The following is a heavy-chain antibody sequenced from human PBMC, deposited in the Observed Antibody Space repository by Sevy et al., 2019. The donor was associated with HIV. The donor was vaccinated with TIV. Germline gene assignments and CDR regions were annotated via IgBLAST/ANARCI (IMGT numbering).Heavy chain of an antibody. J-gene: IGHJ3*01. D-gene: IGHD1-7*01. CDR1: GFSLSTSGVG. CDR3: ARELSARPVNDAFDF. Sequence: SGPTLVKPTQTLTLTCTFSGFSLSTSGVGVGWIRQPPGKALEWLAVIYWNDDKRYSPSLNSRLTIPRDTPKMQVVLTVTNMDPMDTATYYCARELSARPVNDAFDFWGQGTMVTVSS. CDR2: IYWNDDK. V-gene: IGHV2-5*01.